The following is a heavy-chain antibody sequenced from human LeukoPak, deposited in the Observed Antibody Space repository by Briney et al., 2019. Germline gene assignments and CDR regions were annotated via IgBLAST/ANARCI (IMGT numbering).Heavy chain of an antibody. CDR1: GYRFVSSS. CDR2: IYPGDSDT. CDR3: ARIAVAGNAFDI. J-gene: IGHJ3*02. Sequence: AGESLKISWKSSGYRFVSSSIGWVRQMPGKGLEWMGIIYPGDSDTRYSPSFQGQVTISADKSISTAYLQWSSLKASDTAMYCCARIAVAGNAFDIWGQGTMVTVSS. V-gene: IGHV5-51*01. D-gene: IGHD6-19*01.